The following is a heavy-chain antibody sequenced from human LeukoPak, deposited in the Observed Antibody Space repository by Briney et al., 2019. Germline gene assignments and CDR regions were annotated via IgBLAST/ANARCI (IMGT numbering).Heavy chain of an antibody. V-gene: IGHV3-48*01. D-gene: IGHD3-16*01. J-gene: IGHJ3*02. CDR1: GFTFSGYT. CDR2: ISRTSDTV. CDR3: ARDYGYAFDT. Sequence: GGSLRLSCAASGFTFSGYTLNWVRQAPGKGLEWVSYISRTSDTVSYADSVKGRFTISRDNAKNSLYLQMSSLRAEDTTVYYCARDYGYAFDTWGQGTMVTVSS.